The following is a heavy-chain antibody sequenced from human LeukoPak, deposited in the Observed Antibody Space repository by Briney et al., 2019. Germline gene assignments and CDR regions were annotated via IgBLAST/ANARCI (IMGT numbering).Heavy chain of an antibody. D-gene: IGHD4-23*01. V-gene: IGHV3-66*01. J-gene: IGHJ4*02. Sequence: PGGSLRLSCAASGFTVSTNYLSWVRQAPGKGLEWVSVIYSGGGTYYADSVKGGFTISRDNSKNTLYLQMNNLRAEDTAVYYCARRATVVIPGFDYWGQGTLVTVSS. CDR1: GFTVSTNY. CDR2: IYSGGGT. CDR3: ARRATVVIPGFDY.